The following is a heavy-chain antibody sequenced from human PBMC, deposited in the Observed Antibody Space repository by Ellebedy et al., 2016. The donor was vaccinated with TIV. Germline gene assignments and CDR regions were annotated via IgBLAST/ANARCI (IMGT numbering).Heavy chain of an antibody. Sequence: SETLSLXXTVSGDSISRSDYFWGWIRQSPGKGLEWLGTIYISGNTYYNPSLASRVTTSLDYDKNQLSLELRSVTAADTAVYFCGRVAISANYVESWGPGVQVTVSS. CDR1: GDSISRSDYF. D-gene: IGHD4/OR15-4a*01. CDR2: IYISGNT. V-gene: IGHV4-39*07. J-gene: IGHJ5*01. CDR3: GRVAISANYVES.